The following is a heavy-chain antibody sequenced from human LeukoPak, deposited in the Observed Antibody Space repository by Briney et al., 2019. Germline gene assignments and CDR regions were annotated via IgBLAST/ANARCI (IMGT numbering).Heavy chain of an antibody. CDR2: IYYSGST. CDR3: ARLPRRLLWFGEFQTDY. Sequence: SETLSLTCTVSGGSIISSNYYWGWIRQPPGKGLEWIGSIYYSGSTYYNPSLKSRVTISVDTSKNQFSLKLSSVTAADTAVYYSARLPRRLLWFGEFQTDYWGQGTLVTVSS. CDR1: GGSIISSNYY. D-gene: IGHD3-10*01. J-gene: IGHJ4*02. V-gene: IGHV4-39*01.